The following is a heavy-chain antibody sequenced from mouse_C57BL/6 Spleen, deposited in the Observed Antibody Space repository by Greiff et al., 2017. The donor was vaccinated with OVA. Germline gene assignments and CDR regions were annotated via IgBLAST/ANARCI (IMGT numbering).Heavy chain of an antibody. CDR3: ARNTYWYFDV. J-gene: IGHJ1*03. Sequence: VKPVESGPGLVQPSQSLSITCTVSGLSLTSYGVHWVRQSPGKGLEWLGVIWCCGSSDYNAAFISRLSISKDNSKSQVYFKMNSLQADDTAIYYCARNTYWYFDVWGTGTTVTVSS. CDR2: IWCCGSS. V-gene: IGHV2-2*01. CDR1: GLSLTSYG.